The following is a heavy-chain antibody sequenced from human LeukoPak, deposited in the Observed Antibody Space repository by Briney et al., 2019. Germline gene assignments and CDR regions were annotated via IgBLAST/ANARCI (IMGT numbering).Heavy chain of an antibody. V-gene: IGHV3-21*01. D-gene: IGHD2-15*01. CDR1: GFTLDDYA. Sequence: GRSVRLSCAASGFTLDDYAMHWVRHAPGKGLEWVSGISSSSSYIYYADSVKGRFTISRDNAKNSLYLQMNSLRAEDTAVYYCATEIKVVAAALFGYWGQGTLVTVSS. J-gene: IGHJ4*02. CDR2: ISSSSSYI. CDR3: ATEIKVVAAALFGY.